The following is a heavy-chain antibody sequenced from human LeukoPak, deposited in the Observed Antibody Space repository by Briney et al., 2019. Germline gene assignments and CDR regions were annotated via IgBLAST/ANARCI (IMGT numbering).Heavy chain of an antibody. J-gene: IGHJ4*02. D-gene: IGHD3-22*01. Sequence: PSETPSLTCTVSGGSISSSSYYWGWIRQPPGKGLEWIGSIYYSGSTYYNPSLKSRVTISVDTSKNQFSLKLSSVTAADTAVYYCASRGNMIFDYWGQGTLVTVSS. CDR1: GGSISSSSYY. CDR3: ASRGNMIFDY. V-gene: IGHV4-39*01. CDR2: IYYSGST.